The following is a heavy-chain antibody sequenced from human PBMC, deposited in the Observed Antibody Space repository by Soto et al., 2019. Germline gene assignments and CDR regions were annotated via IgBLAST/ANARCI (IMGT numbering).Heavy chain of an antibody. Sequence: QVQLVESGGGVVQPGRSLRLSCAASGFTFSSYAMHWVRQAPGKGLEWVAVISYDGSNKYYADSVKGRFTISRDNSKNTRYLQMNSQRAEDTAVYYCARVPSSSGRAHFDYWGQGTLVTVSS. D-gene: IGHD2-15*01. J-gene: IGHJ4*02. CDR1: GFTFSSYA. CDR3: ARVPSSSGRAHFDY. V-gene: IGHV3-30-3*01. CDR2: ISYDGSNK.